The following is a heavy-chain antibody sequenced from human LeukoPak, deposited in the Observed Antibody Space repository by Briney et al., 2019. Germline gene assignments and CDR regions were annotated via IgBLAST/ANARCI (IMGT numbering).Heavy chain of an antibody. J-gene: IGHJ5*02. D-gene: IGHD3-10*01. CDR2: IYYSGST. Sequence: PSETLSLTCTVSGESISGFYWTWIRQPPGKGLEWIGYIYYSGSTNYNPSLKSRVTISVDTSKNQFSLKLTSVTAADTAVYYCASLGYGSGSYYLNWFDPWGQGTLVTVSS. V-gene: IGHV4-59*08. CDR1: GESISGFY. CDR3: ASLGYGSGSYYLNWFDP.